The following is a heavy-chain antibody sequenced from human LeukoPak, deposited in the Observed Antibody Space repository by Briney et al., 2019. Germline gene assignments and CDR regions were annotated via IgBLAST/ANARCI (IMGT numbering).Heavy chain of an antibody. Sequence: GGSLRLSCAASGFTFSTYDMHWVRQAPGKGLEWVAVIWYDGSNKYYADSVKGRFTISRDNSKNTLYLQMNSLRADDTAVYYCARAFGSLSNLFDPWGQGTLVTVSS. J-gene: IGHJ5*02. D-gene: IGHD3-10*01. V-gene: IGHV3-33*01. CDR1: GFTFSTYD. CDR3: ARAFGSLSNLFDP. CDR2: IWYDGSNK.